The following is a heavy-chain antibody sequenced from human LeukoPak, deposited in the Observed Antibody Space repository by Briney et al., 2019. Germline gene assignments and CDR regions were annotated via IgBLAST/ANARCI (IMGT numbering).Heavy chain of an antibody. V-gene: IGHV1-69*05. Sequence: SVKVSCKASGGTFSSYAISWVRQAPGQGLEWMGGIIPIFGTANYAQKFQGRVTITTDESTSTAYMELSSLRSEDTAVYYCASQRGSITPNNLYYYYYYMDVWGKGTTVTVSS. J-gene: IGHJ6*03. D-gene: IGHD1/OR15-1a*01. CDR2: IIPIFGTA. CDR3: ASQRGSITPNNLYYYYYYMDV. CDR1: GGTFSSYA.